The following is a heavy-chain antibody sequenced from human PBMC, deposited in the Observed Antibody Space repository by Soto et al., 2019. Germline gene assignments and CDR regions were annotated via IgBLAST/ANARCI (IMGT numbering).Heavy chain of an antibody. V-gene: IGHV1-18*01. Sequence: QVQLVQSGAEVRKPGASVKVSCKTSGYTFSRSGISWVRQAPGQGLEWMGWISTYNGDANYAQKLQGRVTMTTDTSTSTAFIELGSLTSDDTAVYYGARSGSVPDYYYGRDVWGQGTKVTVSS. CDR1: GYTFSRSG. J-gene: IGHJ6*02. CDR2: ISTYNGDA. D-gene: IGHD4-17*01. CDR3: ARSGSVPDYYYGRDV.